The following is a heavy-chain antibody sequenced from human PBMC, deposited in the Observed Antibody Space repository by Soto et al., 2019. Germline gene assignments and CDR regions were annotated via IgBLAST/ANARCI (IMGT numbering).Heavy chain of an antibody. V-gene: IGHV4-39*07. CDR2: IYYSGST. Sequence: SETLSLTCTVSGGYISSSSYYWGWIRQPPGKGLEWIGSIYYSGSTNYNPSLKSRVTISVDTSKNQFSLKLSSVTAADTAVYYCARAAGTIFGVVINYYYYYMDVWGKGTTVTVSS. J-gene: IGHJ6*03. D-gene: IGHD3-3*01. CDR1: GGYISSSSYY. CDR3: ARAAGTIFGVVINYYYYYMDV.